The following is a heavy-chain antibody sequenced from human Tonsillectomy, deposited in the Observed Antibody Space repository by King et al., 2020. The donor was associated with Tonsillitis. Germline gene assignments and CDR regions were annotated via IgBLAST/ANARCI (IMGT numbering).Heavy chain of an antibody. V-gene: IGHV4-59*01. D-gene: IGHD6-19*01. CDR2: VYYSGST. CDR3: ARDPAVADTWGWCDT. CDR1: GDSISNYY. Sequence: VQLQESGPGLVKPSETLSLICTVSGDSISNYYWSWIRQPPGKGLEWIGYVYYSGSTNFNPSLKGRVTISVDTYKNQFSLKLKSVTAAETAIYYRARDPAVADTWGWCDTGGQGTPVTVSS. J-gene: IGHJ5*02.